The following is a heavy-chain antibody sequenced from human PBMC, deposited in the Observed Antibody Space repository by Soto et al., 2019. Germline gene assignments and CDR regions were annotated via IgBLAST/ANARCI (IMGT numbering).Heavy chain of an antibody. D-gene: IGHD6-13*01. CDR2: TWYDESNK. CDR3: PTAYPYRIGAGGRLFAY. J-gene: IGHJ4*02. Sequence: GGSLRLSCAASGFSFSIYGMHWVRQAPGKGLEWVAVTWYDESNKYYRDSVKGRFTISRDNSNNTLYLQMNSLRAEDTAVYYCPTAYPYRIGAGGRLFAYWGPGTLVPVSX. V-gene: IGHV3-33*01. CDR1: GFSFSIYG.